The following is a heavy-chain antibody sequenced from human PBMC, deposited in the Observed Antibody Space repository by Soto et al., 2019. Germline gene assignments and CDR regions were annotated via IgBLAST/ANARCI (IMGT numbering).Heavy chain of an antibody. D-gene: IGHD3-10*01. V-gene: IGHV4-39*01. CDR3: ARLSLGSGSQRPNWFDP. CDR1: GGSISSSSYY. CDR2: MYCSGST. J-gene: IGHJ5*02. Sequence: QLQLQESGPGLVKPSETLSLTCTVSGGSISSSSYYWGWIRQPPGTGLEGVGSMYCSGSTYSKPSLKRRVTISVDTSKNQFSLKLSSVTAADTAVYYCARLSLGSGSQRPNWFDPWGQGTLVTVSS.